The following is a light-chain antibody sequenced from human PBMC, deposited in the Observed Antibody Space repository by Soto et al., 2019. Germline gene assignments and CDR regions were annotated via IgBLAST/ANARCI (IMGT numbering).Light chain of an antibody. V-gene: IGKV3-20*01. Sequence: EIVLTQSPGTLSLSAGERATLFCRASQSVSSSHLAWYQQKPDQSPRLLIYGASSRFTGIPDRFSGSGSGTDFTLTISSLEPEDFAVYYCQQHSSSPPSWTFGQGTKVEIK. J-gene: IGKJ1*01. CDR1: QSVSSSH. CDR3: QQHSSSPPSWT. CDR2: GAS.